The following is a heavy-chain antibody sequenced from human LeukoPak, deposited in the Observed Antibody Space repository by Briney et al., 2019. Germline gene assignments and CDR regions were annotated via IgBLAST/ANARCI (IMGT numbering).Heavy chain of an antibody. CDR3: ARVQAITIFGVVIYSNWFDP. D-gene: IGHD3-3*01. CDR2: IYDNGST. CDR1: GGSISNYY. J-gene: IGHJ5*02. V-gene: IGHV4-59*08. Sequence: PSETLSLTCTVSGGSISNYYWSWIRQPPGKGLEWIGNIYDNGSTNYNPSLKSRVTISVDTSKNQFSLKLSSVTAADTAVYYCARVQAITIFGVVIYSNWFDPWGQGTLVTVSS.